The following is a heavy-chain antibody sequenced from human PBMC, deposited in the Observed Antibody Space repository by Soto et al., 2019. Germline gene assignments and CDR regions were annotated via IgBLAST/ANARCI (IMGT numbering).Heavy chain of an antibody. CDR2: INYSGST. J-gene: IGHJ5*01. V-gene: IGHV4-59*12. D-gene: IGHD3-22*01. Sequence: SETLSLTCSVSGVSISIYYWSWIRQPPGKGLEWIVDINYSGSTNYNPSLKSRVTISVDTSKNQFSLKLSSATAADTAVYYCARVAVRYYDRRGWFDSWGKGILVTVFS. CDR1: GVSISIYY. CDR3: ARVAVRYYDRRGWFDS.